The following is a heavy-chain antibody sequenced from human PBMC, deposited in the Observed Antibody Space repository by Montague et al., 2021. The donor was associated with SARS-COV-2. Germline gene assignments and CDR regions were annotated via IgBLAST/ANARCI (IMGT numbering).Heavy chain of an antibody. D-gene: IGHD5-24*01. CDR1: GFTFSSYS. V-gene: IGHV3-21*01. CDR3: ARGVEMATMGDAFDI. CDR2: ISSSSSYI. J-gene: IGHJ3*02. Sequence: SLRLSCAASGFTFSSYSMNWVRQAPGKGLEWVSSISSSSSYIYYADFVKGRFTISRDNAKNSLYPQMNSLRAEDTAVYYCARGVEMATMGDAFDIWGQGTMVTVSS.